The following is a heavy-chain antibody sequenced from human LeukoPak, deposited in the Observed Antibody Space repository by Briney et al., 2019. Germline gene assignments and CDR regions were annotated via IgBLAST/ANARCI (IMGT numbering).Heavy chain of an antibody. CDR1: GVSISSSSYY. J-gene: IGHJ6*04. CDR2: IYYSGST. D-gene: IGHD3-10*02. CDR3: AELGITMIGGV. V-gene: IGHV4-39*01. Sequence: SETLSLTCTVSGVSISSSSYYWGWIRQPPGKGLEWIGSIYYSGSTYYNPSLKSRVTISVDTSKNQFSLKLSSVTAADTAVYYCAELGITMIGGVWGKGTTVTISS.